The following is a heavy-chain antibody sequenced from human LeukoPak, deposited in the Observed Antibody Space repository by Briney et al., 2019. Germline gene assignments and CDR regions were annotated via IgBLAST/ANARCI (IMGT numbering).Heavy chain of an antibody. J-gene: IGHJ6*02. CDR1: GGSISSYY. CDR3: ARSSGSGSIYYYGMDV. V-gene: IGHV4-59*01. Sequence: LETLCVTRNVSGGSISSYYWSWIRQSPEKGLEWIGYIYYRGNTNYNPSLKSRVTISVDTSKNQFSLKLNSVTAADTAVYLCARSSGSGSIYYYGMDVWGQGPTV. D-gene: IGHD3-10*01. CDR2: IYYRGNT.